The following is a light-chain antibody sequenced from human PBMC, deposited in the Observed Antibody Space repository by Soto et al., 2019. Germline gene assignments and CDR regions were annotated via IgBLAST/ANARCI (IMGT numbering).Light chain of an antibody. CDR2: DVT. V-gene: IGLV2-14*01. CDR3: SPYTSSTTYV. Sequence: QSALTQPASVSGSPGQSITISCTGTSSDVGRYNYVSWYQQHPGKAPELMIYDVTNRPSGVSNRFSGSKSGNTASLTISGLQAEDEADYYCSPYTSSTTYVFGTGTKVTVL. CDR1: SSDVGRYNY. J-gene: IGLJ1*01.